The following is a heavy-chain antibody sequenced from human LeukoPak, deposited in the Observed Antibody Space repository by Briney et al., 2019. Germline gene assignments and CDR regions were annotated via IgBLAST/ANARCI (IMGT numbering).Heavy chain of an antibody. J-gene: IGHJ4*02. D-gene: IGHD3-22*01. CDR3: ARHRGYYDSSGYYEGYFDY. Sequence: SETLSLTCTVSGGSISSSSYYWGWIRQPPGKGLEWIGSIYYSGSTYYNPSLKSRVTISVDTSKNQFSLKLSSVTAADTAAYYCARHRGYYDSSGYYEGYFDYWGQGTLVTVSS. V-gene: IGHV4-39*01. CDR2: IYYSGST. CDR1: GGSISSSSYY.